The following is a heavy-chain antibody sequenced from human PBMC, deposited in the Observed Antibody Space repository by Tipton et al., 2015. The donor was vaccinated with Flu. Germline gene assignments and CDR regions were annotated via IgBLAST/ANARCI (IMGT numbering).Heavy chain of an antibody. J-gene: IGHJ4*02. CDR2: MLYGGST. D-gene: IGHD3-22*01. V-gene: IGHV4-39*07. Sequence: TLSLTCPVSGGSIRSSSYYWGWIRQPPGKGPEWIGSMLYGGSTYYNPSLESRVTISLDTSKNQFSLNLSSVTAADTAVYYCARDVSGFNDYWGPGTLVTVSS. CDR1: GGSIRSSSYY. CDR3: ARDVSGFNDY.